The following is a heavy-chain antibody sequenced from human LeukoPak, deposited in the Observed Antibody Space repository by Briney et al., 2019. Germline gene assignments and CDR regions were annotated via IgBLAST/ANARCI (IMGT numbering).Heavy chain of an antibody. CDR3: ARVRRVGATPFDY. J-gene: IGHJ4*02. D-gene: IGHD1-26*01. Sequence: PSETLSLTCTVSGGSISTGSYYWNWIRQPAGKGLEWIGRIYTSGSTNYNPSLKSRVTISVDTSKNQFSLKLSSVTAADTAVYYCARVRRVGATPFDYWGQGTLVTVSS. CDR1: GGSISTGSYY. V-gene: IGHV4-61*02. CDR2: IYTSGST.